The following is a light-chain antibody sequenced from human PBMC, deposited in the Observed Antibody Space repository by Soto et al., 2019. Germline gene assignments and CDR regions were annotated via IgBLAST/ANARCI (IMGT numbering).Light chain of an antibody. Sequence: DIQMTQSPSSLSASIGDRVTITCQASQDITNYLSWFQQKPGKAPKLLIYDASNLEKGVPSRFSGSGSGTDFTFTISNLQPEDIATYYCQQYDHLPYSFGPGTKVDMK. J-gene: IGKJ3*01. V-gene: IGKV1-33*01. CDR1: QDITNY. CDR2: DAS. CDR3: QQYDHLPYS.